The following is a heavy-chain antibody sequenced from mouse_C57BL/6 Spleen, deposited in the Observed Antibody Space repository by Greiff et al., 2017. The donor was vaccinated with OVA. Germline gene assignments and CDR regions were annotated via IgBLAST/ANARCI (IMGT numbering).Heavy chain of an antibody. Sequence: QVQLQQSGPELVKPGASVKISCKASGYAFSSSWMNWVKQRPGKGLEWIGRIYPGDGDTNYNGKFKGKATLTADKSSSTAYMQLSSLTSEDSAVYFCARWPITTVVDAMDYWGQGTSVTVSS. V-gene: IGHV1-82*01. D-gene: IGHD1-1*01. CDR3: ARWPITTVVDAMDY. J-gene: IGHJ4*01. CDR2: IYPGDGDT. CDR1: GYAFSSSW.